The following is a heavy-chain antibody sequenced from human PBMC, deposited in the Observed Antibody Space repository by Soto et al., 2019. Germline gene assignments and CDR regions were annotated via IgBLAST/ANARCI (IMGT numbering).Heavy chain of an antibody. Sequence: TLSLTCTVSGGSISSSSYYWGWIRQPPGKGLEWIGSIYYSGSTYYNPSLKSRVTISVDTSKNQFSLKLSSVTAADTAVYYCARRPSYDSSGYYPKYYFDYWGQGTLVTVSS. D-gene: IGHD3-22*01. CDR3: ARRPSYDSSGYYPKYYFDY. CDR2: IYYSGST. CDR1: GGSISSSSYY. J-gene: IGHJ4*02. V-gene: IGHV4-39*01.